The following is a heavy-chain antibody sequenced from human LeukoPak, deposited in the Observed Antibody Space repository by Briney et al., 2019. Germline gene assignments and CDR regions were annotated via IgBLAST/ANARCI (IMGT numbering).Heavy chain of an antibody. CDR3: ASGYGSGSYEGAFDI. D-gene: IGHD3-10*01. Sequence: PSETLSLTCTVSGGSISSYYWSWIRQPPGKGLEWIGYIYYGGSTNYNPSLKSRVTISVDTSKNQFSLKLSSVTAADTAVYYCASGYGSGSYEGAFDIWGQGTMVTVSS. V-gene: IGHV4-59*08. J-gene: IGHJ3*02. CDR2: IYYGGST. CDR1: GGSISSYY.